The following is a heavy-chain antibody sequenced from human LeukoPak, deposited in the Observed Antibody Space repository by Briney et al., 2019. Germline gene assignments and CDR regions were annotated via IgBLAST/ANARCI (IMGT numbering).Heavy chain of an antibody. Sequence: PGGSLRLSCAASGFTFSSYGMRWVRQAPGKGLEWVAVISYDGSNKYYADSVKGRFTISRDNSKNTLYLRMNSLRAEDTAVYYCAQWFGNHLDYWGQGTLVTVSS. D-gene: IGHD3-10*01. J-gene: IGHJ4*02. CDR2: ISYDGSNK. CDR1: GFTFSSYG. V-gene: IGHV3-30*03. CDR3: AQWFGNHLDY.